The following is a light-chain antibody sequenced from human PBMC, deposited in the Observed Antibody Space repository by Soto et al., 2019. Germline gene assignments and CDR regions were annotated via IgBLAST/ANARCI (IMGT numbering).Light chain of an antibody. CDR1: QSVSNNY. V-gene: IGKV3-20*01. CDR2: GAS. Sequence: EIVLTQSPGTLSLSPGERATLSCRASQSVSNNYLARYQQKPGQAPRLLIYGASNRATGIPDMFSGSGSGTAFTLTISRLEPEDFAVYYCQQYGSSGTFGQGTKVDIK. CDR3: QQYGSSGT. J-gene: IGKJ1*01.